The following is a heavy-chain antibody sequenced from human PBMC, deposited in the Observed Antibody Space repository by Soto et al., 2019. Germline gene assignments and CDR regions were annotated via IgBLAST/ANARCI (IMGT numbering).Heavy chain of an antibody. CDR3: ARQSIAVAGSGDNWFDP. J-gene: IGHJ5*02. CDR2: IYYSGST. D-gene: IGHD6-19*01. CDR1: GGSISSSSYY. V-gene: IGHV4-39*01. Sequence: SETLSLTCTVSGGSISSSSYYWGWIRQPLGKGLEWIGSIYYSGSTYYNPSLKSRVTISVDTSKNQFSLKLSSVTAADTAVYYCARQSIAVAGSGDNWFDPWGQGTLVTVSS.